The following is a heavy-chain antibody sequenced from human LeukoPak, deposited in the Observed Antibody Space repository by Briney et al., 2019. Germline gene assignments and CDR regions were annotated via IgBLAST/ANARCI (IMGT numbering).Heavy chain of an antibody. J-gene: IGHJ3*02. Sequence: GTSLRLSCVASGFSFSSYSIHWVRRVPGKGLEWVAVMSVNGVNKYYADSVRSRFTVSRDISKNTQFLQMNSLRFEDTAVYFCVRESCSGGSCTYDPFDIWGHGTMVTVST. CDR2: MSVNGVNK. CDR1: GFSFSSYS. CDR3: VRESCSGGSCTYDPFDI. D-gene: IGHD2-15*01. V-gene: IGHV3-30-3*01.